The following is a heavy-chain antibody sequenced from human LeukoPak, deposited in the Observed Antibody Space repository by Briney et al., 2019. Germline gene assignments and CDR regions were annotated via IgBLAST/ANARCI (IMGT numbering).Heavy chain of an antibody. J-gene: IGHJ6*04. Sequence: PSETLSLTCTVSGGSISSYFWNWIRQPAGKGLEWIGRIYPSGSTNYSPSLKSRVTMSRDTSTNQFFLKLNSMTAADTAVYYCARRWEANLDVWGKGTTVTVSS. V-gene: IGHV4-4*07. D-gene: IGHD1-26*01. CDR1: GGSISSYF. CDR3: ARRWEANLDV. CDR2: IYPSGST.